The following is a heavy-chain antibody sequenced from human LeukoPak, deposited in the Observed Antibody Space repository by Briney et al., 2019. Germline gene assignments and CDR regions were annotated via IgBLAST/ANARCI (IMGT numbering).Heavy chain of an antibody. CDR2: ISSNGGST. V-gene: IGHV3-64*01. J-gene: IGHJ4*02. D-gene: IGHD6-19*01. CDR1: GFTFSSYA. CDR3: ARFASSGWYVDY. Sequence: GGSLRLSCAASGFTFSSYAMHWVRQAPGKGLEYVSAISSNGGSTYYANSVKGRFTISRDNSKNTLYLQMNSLRAEDTAVYYCARFASSGWYVDYWGQGTLVTVSS.